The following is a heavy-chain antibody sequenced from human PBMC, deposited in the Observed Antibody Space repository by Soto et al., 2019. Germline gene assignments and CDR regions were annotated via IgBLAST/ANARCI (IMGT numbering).Heavy chain of an antibody. D-gene: IGHD2-15*01. CDR1: GYTFTSYA. J-gene: IGHJ6*03. CDR3: ARDLCSGGSCPYYYYYYIDV. CDR2: INAGNGNT. Sequence: QVQLVQSRAEVKKPGASVKVSCKASGYTFTSYAMHWVRQAPGQRLEWMGWINAGNGNTKYSQKFQGRVTITRDTSASTAYMELSSLRSEDTAVYYCARDLCSGGSCPYYYYYYIDVSGKGTTVTVSS. V-gene: IGHV1-3*01.